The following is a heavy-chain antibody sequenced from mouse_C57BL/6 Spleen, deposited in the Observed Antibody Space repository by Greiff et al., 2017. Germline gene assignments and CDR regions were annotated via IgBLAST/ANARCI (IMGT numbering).Heavy chain of an antibody. V-gene: IGHV6-3*01. Sequence: EVQLVESGGGLVQPGGSMKLSCVASGFTFSNYWMNWVRQSPEEGLEWVAQIRLKSDNYATHYAESVKGRFTISRDDSKSSVYLQMYNLRAEDTGIYYCTIYYYALFDYWGQGTTLTVSS. CDR2: IRLKSDNYAT. CDR1: GFTFSNYW. D-gene: IGHD1-1*01. J-gene: IGHJ2*01. CDR3: TIYYYALFDY.